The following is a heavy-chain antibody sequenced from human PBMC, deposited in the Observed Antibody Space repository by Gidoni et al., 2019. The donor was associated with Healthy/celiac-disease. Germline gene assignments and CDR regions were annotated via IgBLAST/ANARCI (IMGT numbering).Heavy chain of an antibody. Sequence: QVQLVQSGAEVKKPGSSVKVSCKASGGTFSSDAISWVRQAPGQGLEWMGRIIPILGIANYAQKFQGRVTITADKSTSTAYMELSSLRSEDTAVYYCARDAHPRGSGSYYPYYYYGMDVWGQGTTVTVSS. CDR1: GGTFSSDA. J-gene: IGHJ6*02. CDR3: ARDAHPRGSGSYYPYYYYGMDV. V-gene: IGHV1-69*09. CDR2: IIPILGIA. D-gene: IGHD3-10*01.